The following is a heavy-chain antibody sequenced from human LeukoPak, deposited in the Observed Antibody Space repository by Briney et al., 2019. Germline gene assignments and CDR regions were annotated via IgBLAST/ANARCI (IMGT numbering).Heavy chain of an antibody. Sequence: SETLSLTCAVYGGSFSGYYWSWIRQPPGKGLEWIGEINHSGSTNYNPSLKSRVTISMDKSKNQISLRLTSVTAADTAVYYCARSPTKRVPEDYWGQGTLVTVSS. CDR3: ARSPTKRVPEDY. CDR2: INHSGST. V-gene: IGHV4-34*01. D-gene: IGHD2-2*01. CDR1: GGSFSGYY. J-gene: IGHJ4*02.